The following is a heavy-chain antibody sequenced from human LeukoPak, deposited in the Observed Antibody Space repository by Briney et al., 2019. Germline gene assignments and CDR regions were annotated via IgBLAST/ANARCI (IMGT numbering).Heavy chain of an antibody. CDR1: GFTFSSYG. V-gene: IGHV3-48*02. D-gene: IGHD6-19*01. J-gene: IGHJ4*02. CDR3: ERALSGGYSSDLGDY. CDR2: ISSGSSTL. Sequence: PGGSLRLSCAASGFTFSSYGMNWVPQSPEKGLEWMSYISSGSSTLYYADSVKGRFTISRDNVKNSLSLEMNTLRDGDTAVYFCERALSGGYSSDLGDYWGQGTLVTVS.